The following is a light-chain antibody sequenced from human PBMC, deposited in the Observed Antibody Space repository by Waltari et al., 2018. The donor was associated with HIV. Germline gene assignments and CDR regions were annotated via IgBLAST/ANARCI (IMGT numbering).Light chain of an antibody. J-gene: IGKJ2*01. CDR1: QSVSSY. V-gene: IGKV1-39*01. Sequence: DIQMTQSPSSLSASVGDRVTLTCRASQSVSSYLNWYQQKPGKAPNLLIYAAFSLQSGVPSRFSGGGSGTEFTLTISSLQPEDFATYYCQQSYSTPYTFGLGTKLEIK. CDR2: AAF. CDR3: QQSYSTPYT.